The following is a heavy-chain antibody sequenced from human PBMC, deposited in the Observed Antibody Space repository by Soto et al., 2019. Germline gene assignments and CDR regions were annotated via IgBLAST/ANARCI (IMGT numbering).Heavy chain of an antibody. J-gene: IGHJ4*02. CDR1: GFIFSTYA. D-gene: IGHD1-26*01. V-gene: IGHV3-23*01. CDR2: IGASGAGT. Sequence: PGGSLRLSCAGSGFIFSTYAISWGRQAPGKGLEWVSGIGASGAGTYYTDSVKGRFTISRDNSKNTLYLQMNSLRVEDTAVYYCALRKTGSYFDYWGQGTLVTVSS. CDR3: ALRKTGSYFDY.